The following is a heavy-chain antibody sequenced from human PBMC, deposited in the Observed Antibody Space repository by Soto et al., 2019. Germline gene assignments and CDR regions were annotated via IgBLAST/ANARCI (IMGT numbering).Heavy chain of an antibody. D-gene: IGHD2-2*01. Sequence: QVQLVQSGAELKKPGSSVKVSCKASGGTFTRYTLSWVRQAPGQGLEWMGRIIPILGRANYSPRFQDRVTITADKFTSTAYVELNSLRSEDTAVYYCAGSACNSASCYAPHLDFWGQGSLVTVSS. V-gene: IGHV1-69*02. CDR2: IIPILGRA. CDR1: GGTFTRYT. J-gene: IGHJ4*02. CDR3: AGSACNSASCYAPHLDF.